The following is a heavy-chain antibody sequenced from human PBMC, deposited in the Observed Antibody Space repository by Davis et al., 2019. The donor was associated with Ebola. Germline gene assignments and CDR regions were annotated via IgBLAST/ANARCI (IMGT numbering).Heavy chain of an antibody. V-gene: IGHV4-34*01. Sequence: SETLSLTCAVHGGSSSGYYWSWIRTPPGKGLEWIGEINHSGSPNYNPSLTSRVTISVDTSKNQFSLKLSSVTAAETAVYYCARHGITTWFDPWGQGTLGTVSS. CDR1: GGSSSGYY. J-gene: IGHJ5*02. CDR3: ARHGITTWFDP. D-gene: IGHD3-10*01. CDR2: INHSGSP.